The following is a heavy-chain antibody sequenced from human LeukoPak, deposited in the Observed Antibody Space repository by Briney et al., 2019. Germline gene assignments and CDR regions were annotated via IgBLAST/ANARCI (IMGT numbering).Heavy chain of an antibody. J-gene: IGHJ4*02. CDR3: ARARPGSWAPMVRGPNDY. Sequence: SETLSLTCAVYGGSFSGYYWSWLRQPPGKGLEWIVEINHSGSTNYNPSLKSRVTISVDTSKNQFSLKLSSVTAADTAVYYCARARPGSWAPMVRGPNDYWGQGTLVTVSS. CDR2: INHSGST. CDR1: GGSFSGYY. V-gene: IGHV4-34*01. D-gene: IGHD3-10*01.